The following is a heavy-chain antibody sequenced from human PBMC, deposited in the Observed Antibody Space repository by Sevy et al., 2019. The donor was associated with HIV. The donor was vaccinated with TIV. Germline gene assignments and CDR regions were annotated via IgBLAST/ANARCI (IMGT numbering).Heavy chain of an antibody. CDR3: ARDSIVVAGPLDF. CDR2: IYSSGSS. V-gene: IGHV4-4*07. J-gene: IGHJ4*02. D-gene: IGHD6-19*01. Sequence: SETLSLTCTVSGGSISSYYWSWIRQPAGKGLEWIGRIYSSGSSSYNPSLKSRVTMSVDTSRNQFAMNLGSVTAADTAVYYCARDSIVVAGPLDFWGQGTLVTVSS. CDR1: GGSISSYY.